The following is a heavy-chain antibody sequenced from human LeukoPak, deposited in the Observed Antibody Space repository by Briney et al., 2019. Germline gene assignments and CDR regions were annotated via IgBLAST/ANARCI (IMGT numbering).Heavy chain of an antibody. D-gene: IGHD3-22*01. V-gene: IGHV1-18*01. CDR2: ISAYNGNT. CDR3: ARDPPPAYYYDSSGYYYFDY. J-gene: IGHJ4*02. Sequence: ASVKVSCKASGYTFPSYGISWVRRAPGQGLAWMGWISAYNGNTNYAQKLQGRVTMTTDTSTSTAYMELRSLRSDDTAVYYCARDPPPAYYYDSSGYYYFDYWGQGTLVTVSS. CDR1: GYTFPSYG.